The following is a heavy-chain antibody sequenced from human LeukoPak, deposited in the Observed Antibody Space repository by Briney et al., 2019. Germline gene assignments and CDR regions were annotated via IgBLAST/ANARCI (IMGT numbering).Heavy chain of an antibody. V-gene: IGHV3-9*03. D-gene: IGHD6-19*01. CDR3: AKDLTRAVAGLLDY. CDR1: GSTFDDYA. Sequence: GGSLRLSCAASGSTFDDYAMHWVRQAPGKGLEWVSGISWNSGSIGYADSVKGRFTISRDNAKNSLYLQMNSLRAEDMALYYCAKDLTRAVAGLLDYWGQGTLVTVSS. CDR2: ISWNSGSI. J-gene: IGHJ4*02.